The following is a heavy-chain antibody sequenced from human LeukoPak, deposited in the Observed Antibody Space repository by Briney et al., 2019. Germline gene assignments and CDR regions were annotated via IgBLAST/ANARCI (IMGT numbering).Heavy chain of an antibody. CDR1: GYTFIGYY. Sequence: GASVKVSCKASGYTFIGYYMHWVRQAPGQGLEWMGWINPNSGGTNYAQKFQGRVTMTRDTSISTAYMELSRLRSDDTAVYYCARVDGVARPLDYWGQGTLVTVSS. J-gene: IGHJ4*02. V-gene: IGHV1-2*02. CDR3: ARVDGVARPLDY. D-gene: IGHD5-12*01. CDR2: INPNSGGT.